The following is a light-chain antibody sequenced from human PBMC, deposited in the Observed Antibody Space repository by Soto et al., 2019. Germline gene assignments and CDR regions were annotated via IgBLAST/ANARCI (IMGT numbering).Light chain of an antibody. CDR1: SSDVGGYSY. CDR3: SPYTSSNSVV. Sequence: QSALTQPASVSGSPGQSITISCTGTSSDVGGYSYVSWYQHHPGDAPRLMIYEVTNRPSGVSNRFSASRSGNTASLTIFGLQAEDEADYYCSPYTSSNSVVFGGGTKLTVL. V-gene: IGLV2-14*01. J-gene: IGLJ2*01. CDR2: EVT.